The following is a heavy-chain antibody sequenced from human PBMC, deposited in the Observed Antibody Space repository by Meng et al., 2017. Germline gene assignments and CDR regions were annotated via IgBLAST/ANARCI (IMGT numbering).Heavy chain of an antibody. CDR2: IIPIFGTA. J-gene: IGHJ4*02. D-gene: IGHD6-13*01. V-gene: IGHV1-69*05. CDR3: ALRVSSSWQKGDY. CDR1: GGTFSSYA. Sequence: SVKVSCKASGGTFSSYAISWVRQAPGQGLEWMGGIIPIFGTANYAQKFQGRVTITTDESTSTAYMELSSLRSEDTAVYYCALRVSSSWQKGDYWGQGKLVNGSS.